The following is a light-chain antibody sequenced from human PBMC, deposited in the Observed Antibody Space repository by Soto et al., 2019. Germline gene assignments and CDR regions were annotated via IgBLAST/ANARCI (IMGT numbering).Light chain of an antibody. V-gene: IGKV3-20*01. CDR2: GAS. CDR3: QHYDSSPPT. J-gene: IGKJ1*01. Sequence: EIVLTQSPGTLSLSPGERATLSCRASQSVSSSYLAWYQQKPGQAPRLLIYGASSRATGIPDRFSGSGSGTDFTLTISRLEPEDFAVYYRQHYDSSPPTFGQGTKVDIK. CDR1: QSVSSSY.